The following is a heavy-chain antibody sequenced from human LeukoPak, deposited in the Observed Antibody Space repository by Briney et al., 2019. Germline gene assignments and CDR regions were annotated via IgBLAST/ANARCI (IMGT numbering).Heavy chain of an antibody. CDR3: ARDKYDTSGYYDYYYYGMDV. V-gene: IGHV3-7*01. J-gene: IGHJ6*02. CDR1: GFTFSSYA. CDR2: IKDDGSEK. D-gene: IGHD3-22*01. Sequence: GGSLRLSCAASGFTFSSYAMSWVRQAPGKGLEWVANIKDDGSEKYYVDSVKGRFTISRDNAKNSLLLQMNSLRAEDTGVYYCARDKYDTSGYYDYYYYGMDVWGQGTTVTVSS.